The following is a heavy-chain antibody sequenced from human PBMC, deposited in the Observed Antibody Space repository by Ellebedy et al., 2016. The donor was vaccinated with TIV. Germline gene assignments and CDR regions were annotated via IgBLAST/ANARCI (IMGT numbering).Heavy chain of an antibody. V-gene: IGHV4-34*01. Sequence: MPSETLSLTCAVNGGSFRGYHWSWIRQPPGKGLERIGEIDHSANDNYNPSLKTRVTLSIDTSKNHFTLQLTSVTAADTAVHYCARGARDILTGYRSDFWGQGVLVSVSS. CDR1: GGSFRGYH. J-gene: IGHJ4*02. CDR2: IDHSAND. CDR3: ARGARDILTGYRSDF. D-gene: IGHD3-9*01.